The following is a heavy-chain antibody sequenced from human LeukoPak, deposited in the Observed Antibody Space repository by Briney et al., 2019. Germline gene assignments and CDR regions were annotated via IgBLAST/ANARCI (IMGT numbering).Heavy chain of an antibody. CDR3: ARAKRMPASGYRDTTLDY. J-gene: IGHJ4*02. CDR1: GYTSTSYG. V-gene: IGHV1-18*01. Sequence: ASVKLSREASGYTSTSYGICWVRQAPGQGLEWMGWISAYNGNTNYAQKVQGRVTMTTDTYTSTAYMELRSLRSDDTAVYSCARAKRMPASGYRDTTLDYWGERSLVTVSS. D-gene: IGHD6-13*01. CDR2: ISAYNGNT.